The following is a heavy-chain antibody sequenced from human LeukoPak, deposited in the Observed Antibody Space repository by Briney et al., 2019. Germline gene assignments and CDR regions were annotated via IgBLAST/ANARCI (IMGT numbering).Heavy chain of an antibody. J-gene: IGHJ4*02. CDR3: AKDPNPFYDFWSGYK. CDR1: GFTFTGHT. D-gene: IGHD3-3*01. V-gene: IGHV3-23*01. Sequence: GGSLRLSWAASGFTFTGHTMTWLRQAPGKGLEWVSIIGGRDDRTYYADSVKGRFTISRDNSKNILYLQMNSLRAEDTAVYYCAKDPNPFYDFWSGYKWGQGTLVTVSS. CDR2: IGGRDDRT.